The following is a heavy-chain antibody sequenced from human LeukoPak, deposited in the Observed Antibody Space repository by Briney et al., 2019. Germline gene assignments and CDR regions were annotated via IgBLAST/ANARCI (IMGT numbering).Heavy chain of an antibody. CDR2: ISSTSSYI. J-gene: IGHJ4*02. Sequence: GGSLRLSCAASGFSFITYNMNWVRQAPGKGLEWVSSISSTSSYIYYADSVKGRFTISRDNAKNSLYLQMNSLRAEDTAVYYCARWTTVTRAFDYWGQGTLVTVSS. D-gene: IGHD4-11*01. V-gene: IGHV3-21*01. CDR3: ARWTTVTRAFDY. CDR1: GFSFITYN.